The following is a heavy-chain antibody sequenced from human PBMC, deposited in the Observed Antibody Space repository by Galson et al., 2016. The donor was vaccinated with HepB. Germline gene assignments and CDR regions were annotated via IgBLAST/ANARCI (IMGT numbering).Heavy chain of an antibody. Sequence: SVKVSCKASGYTFSTYDISWVRQAPGQGLEWMGWISTYNGKTNYAQKLLGRVTMTTDTSTSTAYMEMRSLRSDDTAVYYCARGSHLGELAPVGPWGRGTLVIVSS. CDR3: ARGSHLGELAPVGP. CDR1: GYTFSTYD. D-gene: IGHD3-16*01. CDR2: ISTYNGKT. J-gene: IGHJ5*02. V-gene: IGHV1-18*01.